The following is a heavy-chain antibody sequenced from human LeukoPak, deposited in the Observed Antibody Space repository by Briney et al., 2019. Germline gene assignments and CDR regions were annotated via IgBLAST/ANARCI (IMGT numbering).Heavy chain of an antibody. D-gene: IGHD2/OR15-2a*01. CDR2: IYSSGAT. V-gene: IGHV4-39*01. CDR1: GGSINSRNHY. Sequence: SETLSLTCSVSGGSINSRNHYWGWIRQPPGKGLEWIASIYSSGATYYNPSLKSRVIISVDTSKNQISLKLSSVTASDTAVYYCARRSMRYNWFDPWGQGTLVTVSS. CDR3: ARRSMRYNWFDP. J-gene: IGHJ5*02.